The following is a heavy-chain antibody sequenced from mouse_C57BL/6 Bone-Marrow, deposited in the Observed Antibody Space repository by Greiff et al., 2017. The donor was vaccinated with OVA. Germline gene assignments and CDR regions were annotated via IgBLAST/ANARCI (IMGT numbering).Heavy chain of an antibody. CDR2: ISDGGSYT. Sequence: EVMLVESGGGLVKPGGSLTLSCAASGFTFSSYAMSWVRQTPEKRLEWVATISDGGSYTYYPDNVKGRFTISRDNAKNNLYLQMSHLKSEDTAMYYGASTYSNSFAYWGQGTLVTVSA. D-gene: IGHD2-5*01. CDR3: ASTYSNSFAY. J-gene: IGHJ3*01. V-gene: IGHV5-4*03. CDR1: GFTFSSYA.